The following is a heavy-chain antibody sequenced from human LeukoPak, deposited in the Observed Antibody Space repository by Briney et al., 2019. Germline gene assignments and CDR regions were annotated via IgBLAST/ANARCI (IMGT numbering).Heavy chain of an antibody. CDR1: GFTFSSYG. J-gene: IGHJ6*02. CDR3: AKGGTMVRGVIDPTYGMDV. Sequence: GESLRLSCAASGFTFSSYGMHWVRQAPGEGLEWVAVISYDGSNKYYADSVKGRFTISRDNSKNTLYLQMNSLRAEDTAVYYCAKGGTMVRGVIDPTYGMDVWGQGTTVTVSS. CDR2: ISYDGSNK. V-gene: IGHV3-30*18. D-gene: IGHD3-10*01.